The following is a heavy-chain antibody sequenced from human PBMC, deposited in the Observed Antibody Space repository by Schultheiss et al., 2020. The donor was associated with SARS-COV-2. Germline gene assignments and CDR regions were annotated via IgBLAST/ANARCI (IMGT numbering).Heavy chain of an antibody. CDR1: GYTFTSYG. CDR3: ARDYGESLSSGWLYYYYGMDV. Sequence: ASVKVSCKASGYTFTSYGISWVRQAPGQGLEWMGWISAYNGNTNYAQKLQGRVTMTTDTSTSTAYMELRSLRSDDTAVYYCARDYGESLSSGWLYYYYGMDVWGQGTTVTVSS. J-gene: IGHJ6*02. D-gene: IGHD6-19*01. CDR2: ISAYNGNT. V-gene: IGHV1-18*01.